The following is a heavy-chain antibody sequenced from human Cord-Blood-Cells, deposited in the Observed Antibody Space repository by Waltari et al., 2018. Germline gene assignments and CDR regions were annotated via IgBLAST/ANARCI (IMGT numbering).Heavy chain of an antibody. J-gene: IGHJ4*02. Sequence: QVQLVQSGAEVKKPGSSVKISCKASGGTFSSHAISWVRQAPGQGLEWMGRIIPILGIANYAQKFQGRVTITADKSTSTAYMELSSLRSEDTAVYYCARKGDYSNFDYWGQGTLVTVSS. CDR1: GGTFSSHA. CDR3: ARKGDYSNFDY. V-gene: IGHV1-69*09. CDR2: IIPILGIA. D-gene: IGHD4-4*01.